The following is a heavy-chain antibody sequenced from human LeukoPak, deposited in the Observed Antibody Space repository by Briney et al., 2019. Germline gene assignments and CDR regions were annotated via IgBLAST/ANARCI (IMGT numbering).Heavy chain of an antibody. J-gene: IGHJ1*01. CDR3: ARVEGSYYHDSSGYSAH. D-gene: IGHD3-22*01. CDR1: GYTFTNYG. CDR2: ISAHNRNT. Sequence: ASVKVSCKASGYTFTNYGVTWVRQAPAQGREWMGWISAHNRNTNYAQKFQGRVTMTTDTSTSTAYMELRSLISDDTAVYYCARVEGSYYHDSSGYSAHWGQGTLVTVSS. V-gene: IGHV1-18*01.